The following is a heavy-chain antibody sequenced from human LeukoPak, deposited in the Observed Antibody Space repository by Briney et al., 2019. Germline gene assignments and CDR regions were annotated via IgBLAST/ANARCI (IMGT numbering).Heavy chain of an antibody. J-gene: IGHJ4*02. D-gene: IGHD3-22*01. Sequence: SETLSLTCTVSGGSISSSSYYWGWIRQPPGKGLEWIGRIYTSGGTNYKPSLKSRVTISLDTSKNQFSLKLSSVTAADTAVYYCARGSSSGYYPIDFWGQGTLVTVSS. CDR3: ARGSSSGYYPIDF. CDR2: IYTSGGT. CDR1: GGSISSSSYY. V-gene: IGHV4-39*07.